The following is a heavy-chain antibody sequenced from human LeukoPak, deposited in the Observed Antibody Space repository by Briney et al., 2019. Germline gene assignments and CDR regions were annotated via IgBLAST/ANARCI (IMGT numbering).Heavy chain of an antibody. CDR1: GFTFSVHG. Sequence: GGSLRLSCAASGFTFSVHGMHWVRQAPGKGLEWTSYISSGSRTITYADSVKGRFTISRDDAKNSLYLQMDSLRAEDTAVYYCARQSPAFDYWGQGTLVTVSS. CDR2: ISSGSRTI. CDR3: ARQSPAFDY. V-gene: IGHV3-48*01. J-gene: IGHJ4*02.